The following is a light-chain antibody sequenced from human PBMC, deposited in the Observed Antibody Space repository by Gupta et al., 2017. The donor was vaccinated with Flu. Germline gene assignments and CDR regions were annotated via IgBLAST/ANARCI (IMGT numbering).Light chain of an antibody. CDR3: QQYETSRWT. CDR2: AAS. Sequence: EIVLTQSPGTLSLSPGERATLSCRASQSVSSNYLAWYQQKPGQAPRLLIYAASSRATGIPDRFSGSGSGTDFTLTISRLEPEDFAVYYCQQYETSRWTFGQGTKVEIK. J-gene: IGKJ1*01. V-gene: IGKV3-20*01. CDR1: QSVSSNY.